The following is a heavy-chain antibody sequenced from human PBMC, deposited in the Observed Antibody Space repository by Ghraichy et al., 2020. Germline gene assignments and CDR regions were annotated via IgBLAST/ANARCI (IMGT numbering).Heavy chain of an antibody. D-gene: IGHD3-3*01. CDR3: ARERGYDFWSGYYYYGMDV. J-gene: IGHJ6*02. Sequence: SVKVSCKASGGTFSSYAISWVRQAPGQGLEWMGGIIPIFGTANYAQKFQGRVTITADESTSPAYMELSSLRSEDTAVYYCARERGYDFWSGYYYYGMDVWGQGTTVTVSS. V-gene: IGHV1-69*13. CDR2: IIPIFGTA. CDR1: GGTFSSYA.